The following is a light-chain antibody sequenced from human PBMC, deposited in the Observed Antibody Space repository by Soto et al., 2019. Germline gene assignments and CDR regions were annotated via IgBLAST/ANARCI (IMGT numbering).Light chain of an antibody. CDR1: QSISVS. J-gene: IGKJ1*01. V-gene: IGKV1-5*01. CDR3: QQYDKYST. Sequence: IHMTRSPSTLTASVGDTVTITCRASQSISVSLAWYQQKPGKAPNLLIYGASTLQGGVQSRFSGSGSGTEFTLTVTSLQPEDFATYFCQQYDKYSTFGHGTKVDIK. CDR2: GAS.